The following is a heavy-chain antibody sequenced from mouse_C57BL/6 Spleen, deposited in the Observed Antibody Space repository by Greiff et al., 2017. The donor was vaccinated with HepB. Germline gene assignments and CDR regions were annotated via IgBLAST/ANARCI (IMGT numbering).Heavy chain of an antibody. CDR3: ARSGLDGGFAY. J-gene: IGHJ3*01. CDR2: IYPRSGNT. CDR1: GYTFTSYG. Sequence: QVHVKQSGAELARPGASVKLSCKASGYTFTSYGISWVKQRTGQGLEWIGEIYPRSGNTYYNEKFKGKATLTADKSSSTAYMELRSLTSEDSAVYFCARSGLDGGFAYWGQGTLVTVSA. D-gene: IGHD2-4*01. V-gene: IGHV1-81*01.